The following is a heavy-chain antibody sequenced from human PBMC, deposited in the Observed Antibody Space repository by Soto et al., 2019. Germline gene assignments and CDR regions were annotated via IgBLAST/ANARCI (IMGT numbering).Heavy chain of an antibody. D-gene: IGHD2-2*02. Sequence: ETLSLTCTVTGDSISNRSYYWGWIRQPPGKGLEWIGSIYYSGSTYNNPSLKSRLTISVDTSKNHFSLMVDSVTAADTAVYYCARARFQVLYGKPYFDSWGQGTLVTVSS. CDR1: GDSISNRSYY. CDR2: IYYSGST. V-gene: IGHV4-39*07. CDR3: ARARFQVLYGKPYFDS. J-gene: IGHJ4*02.